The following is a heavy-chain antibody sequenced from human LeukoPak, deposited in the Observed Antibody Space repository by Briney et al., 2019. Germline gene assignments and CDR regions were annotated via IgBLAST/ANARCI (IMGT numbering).Heavy chain of an antibody. CDR2: IRYDGSNE. J-gene: IGHJ4*02. V-gene: IGHV3-30*02. Sequence: GGSLRLSCTASGFTFSSYGMHWVRQAPGKGLEWVAFIRYDGSNEYYADSVKGRFTISRDNSKNTLYLQMNSLRAEDTAVYYCAKDHKKYYYGSGPGDYWGQGTLVTVSS. CDR1: GFTFSSYG. CDR3: AKDHKKYYYGSGPGDY. D-gene: IGHD3-10*01.